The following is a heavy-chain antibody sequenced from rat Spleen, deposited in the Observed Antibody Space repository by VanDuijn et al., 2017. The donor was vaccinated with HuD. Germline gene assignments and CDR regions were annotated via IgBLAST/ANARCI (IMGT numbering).Heavy chain of an antibody. CDR2: ISYSGST. J-gene: IGHJ2*01. CDR3: ASEDFGVRS. Sequence: EVQLQESGPGLVKPSQSLSLTCSVTGYSITSNYWGWIRKFPGNKMEWIGHISYSGSTSYNPSLKSRISITRDTSKNQFFLQLNSVTTENASIYCWASEDFGVRSWGQGVMVTVSS. CDR1: GYSITSNY. V-gene: IGHV3-1*01. D-gene: IGHD4-3*01.